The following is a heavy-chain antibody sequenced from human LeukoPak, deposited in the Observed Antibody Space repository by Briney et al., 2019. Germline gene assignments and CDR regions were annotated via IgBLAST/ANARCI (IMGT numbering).Heavy chain of an antibody. Sequence: GASVKVSCKASGYTFTSYAMNWVRQAPGQGLEWMGWISAYNGNTNYAQKLQGRVTMTTDTSTSTAYMELRSLRSDDTAVYYCARDTSLYDFWSGFPGGNDAFDIWGQGTMVTVSS. D-gene: IGHD3-3*01. CDR2: ISAYNGNT. CDR1: GYTFTSYA. CDR3: ARDTSLYDFWSGFPGGNDAFDI. V-gene: IGHV1-18*01. J-gene: IGHJ3*02.